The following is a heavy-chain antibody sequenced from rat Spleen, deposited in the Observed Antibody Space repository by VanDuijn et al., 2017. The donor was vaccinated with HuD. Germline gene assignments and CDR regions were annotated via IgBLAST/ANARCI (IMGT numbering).Heavy chain of an antibody. D-gene: IGHD4-3*01. CDR3: ARHNSGYGVMDA. CDR2: ISNDGGTT. CDR1: GFTFNNYW. J-gene: IGHJ4*01. Sequence: EVQLVESGGGLVQPGRSLKLSCVASGFTFNNYWMYWIRQAPGKGLEWVSSISNDGGTTYYSDSVKGRFTISRDNAENTVYLQMNSLRSEDTATYYCARHNSGYGVMDAWGQGASVTVSS. V-gene: IGHV5-58*01.